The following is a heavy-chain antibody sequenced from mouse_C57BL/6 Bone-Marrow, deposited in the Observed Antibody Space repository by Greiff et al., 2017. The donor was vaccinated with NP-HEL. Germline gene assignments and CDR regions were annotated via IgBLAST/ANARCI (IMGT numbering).Heavy chain of an antibody. CDR1: GFTFSSYA. V-gene: IGHV5-9-1*02. Sequence: EVKLMESGEGLVKPGGSLKLSCAASGFTFSSYAMSWVRQTPEKRLEWVAYISSGGDYIYYADTVKGRFTISRDNARNTLYLQMSSLKSEDTAMYYCTRGGVVPFAYWGQGTLVTVSA. CDR2: ISSGGDYI. J-gene: IGHJ3*01. D-gene: IGHD1-1*01. CDR3: TRGGVVPFAY.